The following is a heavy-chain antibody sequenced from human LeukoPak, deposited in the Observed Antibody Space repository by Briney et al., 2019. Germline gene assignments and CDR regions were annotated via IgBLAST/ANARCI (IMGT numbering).Heavy chain of an antibody. CDR1: GGTFSSYA. J-gene: IGHJ4*02. CDR3: AREPVPNSSGYDY. V-gene: IGHV1-69*13. CDR2: IIPIFGTA. Sequence: SVKVSWKASGGTFSSYAISWVRQAPGQGLEWMGGIIPIFGTANYAQKFQGRVTITADESTSTAYMELSSLRSEDTAVYYCAREPVPNSSGYDYWGQGTLVTVSS. D-gene: IGHD3-22*01.